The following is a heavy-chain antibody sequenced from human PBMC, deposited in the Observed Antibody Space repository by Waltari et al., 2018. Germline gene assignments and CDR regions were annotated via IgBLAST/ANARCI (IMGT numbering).Heavy chain of an antibody. V-gene: IGHV4-38-2*01. CDR3: ARKMDPWNYGKDP. J-gene: IGHJ5*02. D-gene: IGHD1-7*01. CDR2: IHHSGST. Sequence: QVQLQESGPGLVKPSETLSLTCAVSGYSISSGYYWGWIRQPPGKGLEWIGSIHHSGSTYYNPSLKSRVTISVDTSKNQFSLKLSSVTAADTAVYYCARKMDPWNYGKDPWGQGTLVTVSS. CDR1: GYSISSGYY.